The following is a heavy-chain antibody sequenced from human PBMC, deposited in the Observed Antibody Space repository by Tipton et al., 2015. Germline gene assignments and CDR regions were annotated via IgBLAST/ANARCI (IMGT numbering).Heavy chain of an antibody. V-gene: IGHV4-31*03. CDR3: ARDTNVAERGDAFDI. CDR2: IYYSGST. CDR1: GGSINSGGFY. D-gene: IGHD6-19*01. J-gene: IGHJ3*02. Sequence: TLSLTCTVSGGSINSGGFYWSWIRQHPGKGPEWIGYIYYSGSTDYNPSLKSRVIISVDTSKNQLSLRLSSVTAADTAMYYCARDTNVAERGDAFDIWGQGTMVTVSS.